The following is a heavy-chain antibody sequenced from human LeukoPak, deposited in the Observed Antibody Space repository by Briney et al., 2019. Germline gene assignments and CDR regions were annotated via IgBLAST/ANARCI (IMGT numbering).Heavy chain of an antibody. CDR3: AKDQFVVVPATDAFDI. D-gene: IGHD2-2*01. CDR2: IRYDGSNK. J-gene: IGHJ3*02. Sequence: PGGSLRLSCAASGFTFSSYGMHWVRQAPGKGREWVAFIRYDGSNKYYADSVKGRFTISRDNSKNTLYLQMNSLRAEDTAVYYCAKDQFVVVPATDAFDIWGQGTMVTVSS. V-gene: IGHV3-30*02. CDR1: GFTFSSYG.